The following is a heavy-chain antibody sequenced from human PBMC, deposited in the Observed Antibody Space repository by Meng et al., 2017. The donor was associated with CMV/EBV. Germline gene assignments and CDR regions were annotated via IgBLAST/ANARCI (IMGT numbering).Heavy chain of an antibody. CDR3: AREIGTAAGRFDY. CDR2: IYSGGTT. V-gene: IGHV3-66*02. J-gene: IGHJ4*02. Sequence: GGSLRLSCAASGFTVSSNYMDWVRQAPGKGLEWVSVIYSGGTTKYADSVKGRFIISRDNSKNTPSLQVNSLRPEDTAVYYCAREIGTAAGRFDYWGQGSLVTVSS. D-gene: IGHD6-25*01. CDR1: GFTVSSNY.